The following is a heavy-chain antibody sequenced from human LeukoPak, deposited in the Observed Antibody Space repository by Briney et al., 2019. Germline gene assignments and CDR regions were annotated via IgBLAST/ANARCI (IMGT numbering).Heavy chain of an antibody. J-gene: IGHJ6*03. CDR3: AREAPSSWYRDYYYYMDV. V-gene: IGHV4-34*01. D-gene: IGHD6-13*01. CDR1: GGSFSGYY. Sequence: PSETLSLTCAVYGGSFSGYYWSWIRQPPGKGLAWIGEINHSGSTNYNPSLKSRVTISVDTSKNQFSLKLSSVTAADTAVYYCAREAPSSWYRDYYYYMDVWGKGTTVTVSS. CDR2: INHSGST.